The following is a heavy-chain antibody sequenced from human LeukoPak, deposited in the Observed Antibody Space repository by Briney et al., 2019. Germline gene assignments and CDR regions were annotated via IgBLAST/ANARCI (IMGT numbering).Heavy chain of an antibody. V-gene: IGHV1-69*04. CDR3: AKSATAGTGYYFDY. CDR1: GGTFSSYA. Sequence: EASVKVSCKASGGTFSSYAISWVRQAPGQGLEWVGRIIPILGIANYAQKFQGRVTITADKSTSTAYMELSSLRSEDTAVYYCAKSATAGTGYYFDYWGQGTLVTVSS. CDR2: IIPILGIA. D-gene: IGHD6-13*01. J-gene: IGHJ4*02.